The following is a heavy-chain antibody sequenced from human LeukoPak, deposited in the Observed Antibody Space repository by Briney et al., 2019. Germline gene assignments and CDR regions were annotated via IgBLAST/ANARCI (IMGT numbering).Heavy chain of an antibody. D-gene: IGHD3-22*01. Sequence: QPGRSLRLSCAASGFTFSSYGMHWVRQAPGKGLEWVAVISYDGSNKYYADSVKGRFTISRDNSKNTLYLQMNSLRAEDTAVHYCAKDADSSGPVGYFDYWGQGTLVTVSS. CDR3: AKDADSSGPVGYFDY. CDR1: GFTFSSYG. CDR2: ISYDGSNK. J-gene: IGHJ4*02. V-gene: IGHV3-30*18.